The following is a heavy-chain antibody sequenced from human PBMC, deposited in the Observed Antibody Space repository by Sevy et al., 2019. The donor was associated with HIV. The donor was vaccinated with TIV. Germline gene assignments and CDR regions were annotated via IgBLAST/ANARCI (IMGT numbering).Heavy chain of an antibody. J-gene: IGHJ4*02. CDR2: ISGSGAGT. Sequence: GGSLRLTCEASGFTFSSFAMSWVRQAPGKGLEWVSAISGSGAGTDYADSVKGRFTVSRDNSKNTLYLQLNSLRAEDTAVYYCAKVAAVARGYFDYWVQGTLVTVSS. CDR1: GFTFSSFA. CDR3: AKVAAVARGYFDY. V-gene: IGHV3-23*01. D-gene: IGHD6-19*01.